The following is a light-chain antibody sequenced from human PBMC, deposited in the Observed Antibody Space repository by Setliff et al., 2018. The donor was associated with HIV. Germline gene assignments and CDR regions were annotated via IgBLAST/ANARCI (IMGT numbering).Light chain of an antibody. J-gene: IGLJ3*02. CDR3: SSYTTSRSWV. Sequence: QSALTQPASVSGSPGQSITISCTGTSSDVGGYDYVSWYQQHPGKAPKLMIYDVSNRPSGVSNRFSGSKSGNTASLTISGLQAEDEAVYYCSSYTTSRSWVFGGGTKVTVL. CDR1: SSDVGGYDY. V-gene: IGLV2-14*03. CDR2: DVS.